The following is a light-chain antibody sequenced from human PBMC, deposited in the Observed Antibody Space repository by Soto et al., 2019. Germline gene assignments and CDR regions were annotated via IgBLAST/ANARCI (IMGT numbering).Light chain of an antibody. Sequence: QSALTQPPSASGSPGQSVTISCTGTSSDIGGYNYVSWYQQRPGKAPKLMIYEVTKRTSGVPDRFSGSKSGTTSFLTVWGHQAEDEADYFCSSYAGSNNLLFGGGTQLTVL. V-gene: IGLV2-8*01. J-gene: IGLJ7*01. CDR1: SSDIGGYNY. CDR2: EVT. CDR3: SSYAGSNNLL.